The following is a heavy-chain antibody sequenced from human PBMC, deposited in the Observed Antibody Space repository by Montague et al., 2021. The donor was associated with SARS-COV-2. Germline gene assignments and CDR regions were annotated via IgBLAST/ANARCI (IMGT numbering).Heavy chain of an antibody. J-gene: IGHJ4*02. CDR3: AREPPYSSNLASFDY. Sequence: SETRSLTCAVSGASITRTTYYWGWIRQPPGKGLEWIGSIYYSGSTYYNPSLESRVTMSLDTSKNQFSLNLTSVTAADTAVYYCAREPPYSSNLASFDYWGQGALVSVSS. CDR1: GASITRTTYY. CDR2: IYYSGST. D-gene: IGHD6-13*01. V-gene: IGHV4-39*07.